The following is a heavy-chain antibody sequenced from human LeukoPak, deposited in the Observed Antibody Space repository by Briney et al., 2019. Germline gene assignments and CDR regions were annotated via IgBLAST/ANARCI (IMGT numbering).Heavy chain of an antibody. D-gene: IGHD4-17*01. CDR2: FDPEDGET. CDR3: ATSAITVTTFGGFDY. V-gene: IGHV1-24*01. CDR1: GYTLTELS. Sequence: ASVKVSCKVSGYTLTELSMHWVRQAPGKGLEWMGGFDPEDGETIYAQKFQGRVTMTKGTSTDTAYMELSSLRSEDTAVYYCATSAITVTTFGGFDYWGQGTLVTVSS. J-gene: IGHJ4*02.